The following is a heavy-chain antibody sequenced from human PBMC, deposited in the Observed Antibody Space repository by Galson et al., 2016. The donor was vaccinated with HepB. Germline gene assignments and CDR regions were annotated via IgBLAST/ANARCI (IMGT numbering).Heavy chain of an antibody. Sequence: SLRLSCAASGFNFKTYTMHWVRQGPGKGLEWVATISSLEDIQYYADSVKGRFTNSRDNSNNILYLLLNSLRAEDTAVYYCARDGMGRGSGSYSAFDYWGQGTLVTVSS. J-gene: IGHJ4*02. D-gene: IGHD1-26*01. CDR2: ISSLEDIQ. CDR1: GFNFKTYT. V-gene: IGHV3-30-3*01. CDR3: ARDGMGRGSGSYSAFDY.